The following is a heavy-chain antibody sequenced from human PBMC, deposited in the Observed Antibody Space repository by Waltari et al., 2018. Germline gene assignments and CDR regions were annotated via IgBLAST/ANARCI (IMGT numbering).Heavy chain of an antibody. CDR3: ARLPHY. J-gene: IGHJ4*02. Sequence: QVQLQQWGAGLLKPSETLSLTCAVYGGSFSGYYWSWIRQPPGKGLEWIGEINNSGSTNYNTSLKSRVTISVDTSKNQFSLKLSSVTAADTAVYYCARLPHYWGQGTLVTVSS. CDR1: GGSFSGYY. V-gene: IGHV4-34*01. CDR2: INNSGST.